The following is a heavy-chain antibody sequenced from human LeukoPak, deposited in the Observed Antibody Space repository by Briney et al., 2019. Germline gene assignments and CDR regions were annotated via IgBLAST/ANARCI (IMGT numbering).Heavy chain of an antibody. CDR2: IYYSGST. CDR3: ARQYSSSFPFDP. CDR1: GGSISTSDYY. D-gene: IGHD6-13*01. J-gene: IGHJ5*02. V-gene: IGHV4-61*08. Sequence: PSETLSLTCTVSGGSISTSDYYWSWIRQPPGKGLEWIGYIYYSGSTNYNPSLKSRVTISVDTSKNQFSLKLSSVTAADTAVYYCARQYSSSFPFDPWGQGTLVTVSS.